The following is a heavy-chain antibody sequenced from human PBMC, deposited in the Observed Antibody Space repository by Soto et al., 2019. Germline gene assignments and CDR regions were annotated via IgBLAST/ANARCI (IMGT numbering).Heavy chain of an antibody. CDR3: AHSRRVAAAGDYYYYYYMDV. V-gene: IGHV2-5*02. CDR1: GFSLSTSGVG. CDR2: IYWDDDK. J-gene: IGHJ6*03. Sequence: SGPTLVNPTQTLTLTCTFSGFSLSTSGVGVGWIRQPPGKALEWLALIYWDDDKRYSPSLKSRLTITKDTSKNQVVLTMTNMDPVDTATYYCAHSRRVAAAGDYYYYYYMDVWGKGTMVTVSS. D-gene: IGHD6-13*01.